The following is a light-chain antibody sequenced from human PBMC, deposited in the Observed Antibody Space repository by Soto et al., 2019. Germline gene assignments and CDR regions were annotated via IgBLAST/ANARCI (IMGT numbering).Light chain of an antibody. CDR3: SSYTSSYTLL. CDR2: DVS. V-gene: IGLV2-14*01. Sequence: QSALTQPASVSGSPGQSITISCTGTSSDVGRYNYVSWYQQHPGKAPKLLIYDVSNRPSGISNRFSGSKSGNTASLTISGLQAEDEADYYCSSYTSSYTLLFGGGTKLTVL. CDR1: SSDVGRYNY. J-gene: IGLJ2*01.